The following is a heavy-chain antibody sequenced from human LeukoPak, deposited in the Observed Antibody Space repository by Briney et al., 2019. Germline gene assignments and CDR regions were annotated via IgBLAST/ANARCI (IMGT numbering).Heavy chain of an antibody. J-gene: IGHJ5*02. D-gene: IGHD4-23*01. V-gene: IGHV4-59*01. Sequence: SETLSLTCTVSGSSITTYYWSWIRQPPGRGLEWIGYIYYSGNTNYNPSLKGRVTLSVDTSKNLFSLKLNSVTAADTAVYFCTGDYGGNSGPWGQGTLVTVSS. CDR3: TGDYGGNSGP. CDR2: IYYSGNT. CDR1: GSSITTYY.